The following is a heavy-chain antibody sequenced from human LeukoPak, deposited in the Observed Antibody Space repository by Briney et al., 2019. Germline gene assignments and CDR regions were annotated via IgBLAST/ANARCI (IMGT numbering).Heavy chain of an antibody. V-gene: IGHV1-2*02. J-gene: IGHJ4*02. CDR2: INPNSGGT. Sequence: ASVKVSCKASGYTFTSYGISWVRQAPGQGLEWMGWINPNSGGTNYAQKFQGRVTMTRDTSISTAYMELSRLRSDDTAVYYCARGWYSSSSGIGYWGQGTLVTVSS. CDR1: GYTFTSYG. CDR3: ARGWYSSSSGIGY. D-gene: IGHD6-6*01.